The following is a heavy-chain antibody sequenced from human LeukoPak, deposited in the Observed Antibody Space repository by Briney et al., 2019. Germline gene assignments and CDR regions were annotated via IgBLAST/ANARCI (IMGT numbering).Heavy chain of an antibody. CDR3: LNSGYDSTPAY. D-gene: IGHD5-12*01. Sequence: GGSLRLSCAASGFTFSRFWMFWVRQAPGKGPVWVSSIGSSSSYIYYADSVKGRFTISRDNAKNSLYLQMNSLRAEDTAVYYCLNSGYDSTPAYWGQGILVTVSS. CDR2: IGSSSSYI. CDR1: GFTFSRFW. J-gene: IGHJ4*02. V-gene: IGHV3-21*01.